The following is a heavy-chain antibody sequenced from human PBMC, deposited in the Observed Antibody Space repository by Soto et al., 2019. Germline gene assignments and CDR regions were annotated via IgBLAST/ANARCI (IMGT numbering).Heavy chain of an antibody. CDR2: MNPINGAA. CDR3: GRGPSPRAPAGGTPYYYAMDV. Sequence: ASVKVSCKASGYDFTAYDINWVRQASGQGLEWMGWMNPINGAAGSARRFQGRVSMTRNTATGTAYLELTSLRSDDTAVYYCGRGPSPRAPAGGTPYYYAMDVWGQGTTVTVYS. CDR1: GYDFTAYD. V-gene: IGHV1-8*02. D-gene: IGHD6-13*01. J-gene: IGHJ6*02.